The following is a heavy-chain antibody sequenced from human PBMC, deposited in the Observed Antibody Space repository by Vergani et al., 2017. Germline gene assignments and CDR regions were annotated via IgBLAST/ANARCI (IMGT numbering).Heavy chain of an antibody. D-gene: IGHD3-22*01. Sequence: EVQLVESGGGLVKPGGSLRLSCAASGFTFSSYSMNWVRQAPGKGLEWVSVIYSGGSTYYADSVKGRFTISRHNSKNTLYLQMNSLRAEDTAVYYCARGLYDSSGYYYPSFAFDYWGQGTLVTVSS. J-gene: IGHJ4*02. CDR1: GFTFSSYS. CDR2: IYSGGST. V-gene: IGHV3-53*04. CDR3: ARGLYDSSGYYYPSFAFDY.